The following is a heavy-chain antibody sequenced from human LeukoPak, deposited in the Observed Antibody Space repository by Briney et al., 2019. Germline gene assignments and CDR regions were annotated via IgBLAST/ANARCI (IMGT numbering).Heavy chain of an antibody. Sequence: AGGSLRLSCAASGFTVSSTYMSWVRQAPGKGLQWVSVIYSGGRTYYTDSVKGRFTISRDNSKNTLYLQMNSLRVEDTAVYYCARGYNGDYWGQGTLVTVSS. CDR2: IYSGGRT. D-gene: IGHD1-1*01. J-gene: IGHJ4*02. CDR3: ARGYNGDY. CDR1: GFTVSSTY. V-gene: IGHV3-66*02.